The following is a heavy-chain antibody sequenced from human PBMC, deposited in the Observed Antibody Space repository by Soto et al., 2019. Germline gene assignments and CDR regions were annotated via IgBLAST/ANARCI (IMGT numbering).Heavy chain of an antibody. J-gene: IGHJ5*02. CDR3: ARAGDYDILTGYYTGGWFDP. CDR1: GGSISSGGYY. D-gene: IGHD3-9*01. CDR2: IYYSGST. Sequence: QVQLQESGPGLVKPSQTLSLTCTVSGGSISSGGYYWSWIRQHPGKGLAWIGYIYYSGSTYYNPSLKSRVTISVDTSKNQFSLKLSSVTAADTAVYYCARAGDYDILTGYYTGGWFDPWGQGTLVTVSS. V-gene: IGHV4-31*03.